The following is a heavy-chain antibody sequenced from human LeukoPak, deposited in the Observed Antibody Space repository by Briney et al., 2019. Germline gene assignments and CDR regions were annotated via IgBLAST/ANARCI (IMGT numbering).Heavy chain of an antibody. D-gene: IGHD6-6*01. CDR2: ISSSSSHI. CDR1: GFTFSSFT. CDR3: ARDPGAYSSSPIDY. V-gene: IGHV3-21*01. J-gene: IGHJ4*02. Sequence: GGSLRLSCAASGFTFSSFTMNWVRQAPGKGLEWVSSISSSSSHIYSADSVKGRFTISIDNARNSLYLRMNSLRDEDTAVYYCARDPGAYSSSPIDYWGQGTLVTVSS.